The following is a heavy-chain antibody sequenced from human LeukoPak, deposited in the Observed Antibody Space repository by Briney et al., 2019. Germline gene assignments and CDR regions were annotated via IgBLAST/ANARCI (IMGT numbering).Heavy chain of an antibody. Sequence: SVKVSCXASGGTFSSYAISWVRQAPGQGLEWMGRIIPIFGTANYAQKFQGRVTITTDESTSAAYMELSSLRSEDTAVYYCTLASGAFDIWGQGTMVTVSS. V-gene: IGHV1-69*05. D-gene: IGHD3-10*01. CDR2: IIPIFGTA. CDR3: TLASGAFDI. CDR1: GGTFSSYA. J-gene: IGHJ3*02.